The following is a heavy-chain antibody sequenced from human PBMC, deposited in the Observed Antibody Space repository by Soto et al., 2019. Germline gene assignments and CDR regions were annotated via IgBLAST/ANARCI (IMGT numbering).Heavy chain of an antibody. CDR2: IWYDGSNK. CDR3: ARGFYGGSGYSSDAFDI. J-gene: IGHJ3*02. V-gene: IGHV3-33*01. CDR1: GFTFSSYG. Sequence: GGSLRLSCAASGFTFSSYGMHWVRQAPGKGLEWVAVIWYDGSNKYYADSVKGRFTISRENAKNSLYLQMNSLRAEDTAVYYCARGFYGGSGYSSDAFDIWGQGTMVTVSS. D-gene: IGHD3-22*01.